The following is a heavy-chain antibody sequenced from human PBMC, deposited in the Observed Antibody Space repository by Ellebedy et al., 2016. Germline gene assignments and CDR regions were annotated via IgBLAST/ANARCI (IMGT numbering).Heavy chain of an antibody. CDR3: ARGDYGGKSPGRA. V-gene: IGHV1-46*01. CDR1: GHTLTSYY. J-gene: IGHJ5*02. Sequence: ASVKVSXXASGHTLTSYYMNWVRQAPGQGIEWLGIINPSGGNTNYAQKFQGRVSMATDTSTTTVYMELSSLRSEDTALYYCARGDYGGKSPGRAWGQGTLVTVSS. CDR2: INPSGGNT. D-gene: IGHD4-23*01.